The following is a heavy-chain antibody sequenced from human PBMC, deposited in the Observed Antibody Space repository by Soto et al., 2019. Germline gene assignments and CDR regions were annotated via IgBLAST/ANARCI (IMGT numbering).Heavy chain of an antibody. Sequence: GASVKVSCKASGYTFTSYGISWVRQAPGQGLEWRGWISSYNGNTNYAQKLQGRVNMTSDTSTSTAYMELRSLRSDDTAVYYCARDTYYYDSSGYPAKYYGMDVWGQGTTVTVSS. V-gene: IGHV1-18*01. D-gene: IGHD3-22*01. CDR3: ARDTYYYDSSGYPAKYYGMDV. CDR1: GYTFTSYG. J-gene: IGHJ6*02. CDR2: ISSYNGNT.